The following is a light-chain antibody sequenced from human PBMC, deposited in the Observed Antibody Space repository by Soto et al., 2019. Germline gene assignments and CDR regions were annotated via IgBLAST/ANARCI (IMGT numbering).Light chain of an antibody. CDR2: DAS. J-gene: IGKJ2*01. CDR1: QSVGSN. CDR3: QQYNDWPPKYT. V-gene: IGKV3-15*01. Sequence: EIVMTQSPDTLSVSPGERATLSCRASQSVGSNLAWYHQKPGQAPRLLIYDASTRATGIPARFSGSGSGTDFTLTISSLQSEDFAVYYCQQYNDWPPKYTFGQGTKLEIK.